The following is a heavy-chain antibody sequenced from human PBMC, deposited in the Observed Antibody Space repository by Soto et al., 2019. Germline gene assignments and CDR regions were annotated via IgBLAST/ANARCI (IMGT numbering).Heavy chain of an antibody. J-gene: IGHJ6*02. CDR2: INPKSGGT. V-gene: IGHV1-2*04. CDR3: ARGDSTDCSNGVCSFFYNHDMDV. CDR1: GYSSTDYH. D-gene: IGHD2-21*01. Sequence: ASVKVSCKASGYSSTDYHIHWVRQAPGQGLEWLGRINPKSGGTSTAQKFQGWVTMTTDTSISTASMELTRLTSDDTAIYYCARGDSTDCSNGVCSFFYNHDMDVWGQGTSVTVSS.